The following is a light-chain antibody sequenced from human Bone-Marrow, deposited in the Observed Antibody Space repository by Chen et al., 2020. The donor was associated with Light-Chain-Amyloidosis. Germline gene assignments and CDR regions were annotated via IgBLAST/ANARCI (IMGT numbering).Light chain of an antibody. CDR1: QTISSNY. J-gene: IGKJ4*01. CDR2: GSS. CDR3: QQYGTSPLT. Sequence: EIVLTQSPGTLSLSPGEGANLSCRASQTISSNYLTWYQQKFGQAPRLLIYGSSSRATGIPDSFTCSGAGTDFTLTINRLEPADLAMYYCQQYGTSPLTFGGGTKVEIK. V-gene: IGKV3-20*01.